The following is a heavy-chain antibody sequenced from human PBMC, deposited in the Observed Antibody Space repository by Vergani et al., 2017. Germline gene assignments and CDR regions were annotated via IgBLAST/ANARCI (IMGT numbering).Heavy chain of an antibody. CDR2: MNGDGDTI. CDR1: GFTFSSYT. Sequence: EVQLVESGGGLVKPGGSLRLSCAASGFTFSSYTMHWARQVPGKGLVWVSGMNGDGDTISYADSVKGRFTISRDNAKNTLFLQMNSLRAEDTAVYYCARARKFRFGVVWENWFDPWGQGTLVTVSS. J-gene: IGHJ5*02. CDR3: ARARKFRFGVVWENWFDP. V-gene: IGHV3-74*02. D-gene: IGHD3-3*01.